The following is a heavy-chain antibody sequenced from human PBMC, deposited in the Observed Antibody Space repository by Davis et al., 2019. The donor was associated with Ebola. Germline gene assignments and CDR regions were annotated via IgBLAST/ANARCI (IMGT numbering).Heavy chain of an antibody. CDR1: GFTFSNYA. CDR3: AREGSSSWPLDY. V-gene: IGHV3-66*01. J-gene: IGHJ4*02. CDR2: IYSGGST. Sequence: GESLKISCAASGFTFSNYAMSWVRQAPGKGLEWVSVIYSGGSTYYADSVKGRFTISRDNSKNTLYLQMNSLRAEDTAVYYCAREGSSSWPLDYWGQGTLVTVSS. D-gene: IGHD6-13*01.